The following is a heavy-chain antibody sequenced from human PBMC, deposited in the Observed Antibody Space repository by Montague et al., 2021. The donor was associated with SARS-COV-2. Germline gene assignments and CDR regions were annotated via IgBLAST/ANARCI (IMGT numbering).Heavy chain of an antibody. Sequence: SLRLSCAASGFTFSSYWMSWVRQAPGKGLEWVANIKQDGSEKYYVDSVRGRFTISRDNAKSSLYLQMNSLRAEDTAVYYCARVVLDFWSGFDMDVWGKGTTVTVSS. D-gene: IGHD3-3*01. CDR2: IKQDGSEK. CDR3: ARVVLDFWSGFDMDV. CDR1: GFTFSSYW. V-gene: IGHV3-7*01. J-gene: IGHJ6*03.